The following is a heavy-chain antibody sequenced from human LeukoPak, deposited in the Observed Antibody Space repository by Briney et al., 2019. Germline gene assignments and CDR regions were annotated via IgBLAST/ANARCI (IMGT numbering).Heavy chain of an antibody. CDR2: INAGNGNT. V-gene: IGHV1-3*01. D-gene: IGHD4-11*01. J-gene: IGHJ5*02. CDR1: GYTFTSYA. CDR3: ARPQLQYHNWFDP. Sequence: GASVKVFCKASGYTFTSYAMHWVRQAPGQRLEWMGWINAGNGNTKYSQKFQGRVTITRDTSASTAYMELSSLRSEDTALYYCARPQLQYHNWFDPWGQGTLVTVSS.